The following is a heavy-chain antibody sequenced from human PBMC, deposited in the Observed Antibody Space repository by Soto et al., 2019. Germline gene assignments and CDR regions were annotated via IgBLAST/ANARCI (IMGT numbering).Heavy chain of an antibody. CDR3: ARAFMLIDY. CDR1: GFTFGGFS. V-gene: IGHV3-48*01. Sequence: EVQLLDFGGAWVQPGGSLRPSGPVSGFTFGGFSWHWVRQSPGKGRTWISYISSGGDTKYYADAVTGRFTISRDNAKNSLFLQMSSLRAEDTAVYYCARAFMLIDYWGQGTLVTVSS. J-gene: IGHJ4*02. CDR2: ISSGGDTK. D-gene: IGHD3-10*02.